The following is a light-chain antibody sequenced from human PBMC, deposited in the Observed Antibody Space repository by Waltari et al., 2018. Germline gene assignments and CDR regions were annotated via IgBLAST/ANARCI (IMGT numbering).Light chain of an antibody. J-gene: IGLJ3*02. Sequence: QSALTQPASVSGSPGQSITISCTGTSSDVGNYNLVSWYQQYPGKAPKVMIYDDNRRPSGVSDRFLGSKSGSTASLTISGVQAEDEADYYCCSYAGSYTWVFGGGTKLTVL. CDR2: DDN. CDR3: CSYAGSYTWV. CDR1: SSDVGNYNL. V-gene: IGLV2-23*01.